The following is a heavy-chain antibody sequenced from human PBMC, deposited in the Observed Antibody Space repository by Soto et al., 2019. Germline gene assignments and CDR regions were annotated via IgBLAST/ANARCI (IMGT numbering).Heavy chain of an antibody. V-gene: IGHV1-8*01. D-gene: IGHD3-10*02. Sequence: QVQLVQSGAEVQKPGASVKVSCKASGYTFTSYDINWVRQAHGHGLERMGWMNPNSGNAGYAQKFQGRVTMTRNTSISTAYMELSSLRSEDTAVYYCARGYVRGYYYYYMDVWGKGTTVTVSS. CDR3: ARGYVRGYYYYYMDV. CDR2: MNPNSGNA. J-gene: IGHJ6*03. CDR1: GYTFTSYD.